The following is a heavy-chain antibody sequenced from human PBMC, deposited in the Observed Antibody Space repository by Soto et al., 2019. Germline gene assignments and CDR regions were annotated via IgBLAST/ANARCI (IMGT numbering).Heavy chain of an antibody. D-gene: IGHD1-1*01. CDR3: ARGWRYFDY. CDR1: GGAVISGSYY. V-gene: IGHV4-61*01. Sequence: SETLSLTCTVSGGAVISGSYYLIWIRQPPGKGLEWIGHIYYSGSTNYNPSLKSRVTISVDTSKNQFSLKLSSVTAADTAVYYCARGWRYFDYWGQGTLVTVSS. J-gene: IGHJ4*02. CDR2: IYYSGST.